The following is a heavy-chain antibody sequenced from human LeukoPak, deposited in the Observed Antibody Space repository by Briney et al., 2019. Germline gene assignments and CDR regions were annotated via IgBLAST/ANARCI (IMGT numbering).Heavy chain of an antibody. CDR2: INHSGST. CDR1: GGSISSYY. J-gene: IGHJ5*02. D-gene: IGHD2-2*02. Sequence: SETLSLTCTVSGGSISSYYWSWIRQPPGKGLEWIGEINHSGSTNYNPSLKSRVTISVDTSKNQFSLKLSSVTAADTAVYYCARGGYCSSTSCYTAAPRRKSYNWFDPWGQGTLVTVSS. V-gene: IGHV4-34*01. CDR3: ARGGYCSSTSCYTAAPRRKSYNWFDP.